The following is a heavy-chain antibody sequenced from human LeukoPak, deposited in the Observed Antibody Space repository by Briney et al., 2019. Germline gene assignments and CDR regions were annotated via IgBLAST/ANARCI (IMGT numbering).Heavy chain of an antibody. CDR2: IYTRGST. V-gene: IGHV4-4*07. Sequence: SETLSLTCTVSGGSISSYYWSWIRQPAGKGLEWIGRIYTRGSTNYKPSLKSRVTMSVDKSRNQFSLKLSSVTAADTAVYYCVGYYYGSGSYYNADYWGQGTLVTVSS. CDR1: GGSISSYY. D-gene: IGHD3-10*01. J-gene: IGHJ4*02. CDR3: VGYYYGSGSYYNADY.